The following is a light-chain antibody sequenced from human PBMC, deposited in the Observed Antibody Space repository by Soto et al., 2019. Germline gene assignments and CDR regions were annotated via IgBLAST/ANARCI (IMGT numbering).Light chain of an antibody. CDR1: QSVSSSY. CDR2: DAS. J-gene: IGKJ1*01. V-gene: IGKV3-20*01. CDR3: QQYGRSPWT. Sequence: EIVLTQSPGTLSLSPGERATLSCRASQSVSSSYLAWYQQKPGQAPRLLIFDASSRATGISDRFSGSGSGTDFTHTISRLGPEDFAVYYCQQYGRSPWTFGQGTKVDI.